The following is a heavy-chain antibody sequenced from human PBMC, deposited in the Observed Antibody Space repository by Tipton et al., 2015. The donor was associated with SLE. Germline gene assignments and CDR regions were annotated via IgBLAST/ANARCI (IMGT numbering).Heavy chain of an antibody. J-gene: IGHJ4*02. CDR3: ARGAAGDFWSGYSAPDFDY. D-gene: IGHD3-3*01. CDR1: GGSISSSSNY. V-gene: IGHV4-39*07. CDR2: IYYSGST. Sequence: LRLSCAVSGGSISSSSNYWGWIRQPPGKGLEWIGSIYYSGSTYYNPSLKSRVTISVDTSKNQFSLKLSSVTAADTAVYYCARGAAGDFWSGYSAPDFDYWGQGTLVPVSS.